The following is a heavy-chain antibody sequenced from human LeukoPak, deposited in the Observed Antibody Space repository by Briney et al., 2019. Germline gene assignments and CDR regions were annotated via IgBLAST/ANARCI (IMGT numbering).Heavy chain of an antibody. J-gene: IGHJ4*02. CDR2: IKHDGSEK. CDR1: GFTFSNYW. Sequence: GGSLRLSCTASGFTFSNYWMSWVRQAPGKGLEWVANIKHDGSEKYYVDSVKGRFTISRDNAKNSLYLQMNRLRAEDTAVYYCARDESYSSDYWGQGTLVTVSS. D-gene: IGHD6-13*01. V-gene: IGHV3-7*05. CDR3: ARDESYSSDY.